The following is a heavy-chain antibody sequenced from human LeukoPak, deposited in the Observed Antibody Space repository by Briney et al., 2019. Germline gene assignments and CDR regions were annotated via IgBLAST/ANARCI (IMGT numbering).Heavy chain of an antibody. CDR3: ARAPYYYDSSGYYYDLCFDY. J-gene: IGHJ4*02. Sequence: ASVKVSCKASGYTXTSYGISWVRQAPGQGLEWMEWINPNSGGTNYAQKFQGRVTMTRDTSISTAYMELSRLRSDDTAVYYCARAPYYYDSSGYYYDLCFDYWGQGTLVTVSS. D-gene: IGHD3-22*01. CDR2: INPNSGGT. V-gene: IGHV1-2*02. CDR1: GYTXTSYG.